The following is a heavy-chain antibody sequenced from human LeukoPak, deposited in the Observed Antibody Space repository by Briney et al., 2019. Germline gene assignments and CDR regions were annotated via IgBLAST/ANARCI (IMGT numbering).Heavy chain of an antibody. CDR1: GYTFTSYG. CDR3: ARVAVAGFIASWFDP. D-gene: IGHD6-19*01. J-gene: IGHJ5*02. CDR2: ISAYSRNT. Sequence: GASVKVSCKASGYTFTSYGISWVRQAPGQGLEWMGWISAYSRNTNYAQKLQGRVTMTTDTSTSTAYMELRSLRSDDTAVYYCARVAVAGFIASWFDPWGQGTLVTVSS. V-gene: IGHV1-18*01.